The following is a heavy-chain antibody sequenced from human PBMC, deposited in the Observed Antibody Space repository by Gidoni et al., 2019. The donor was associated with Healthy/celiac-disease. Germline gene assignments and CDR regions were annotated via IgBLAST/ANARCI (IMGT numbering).Heavy chain of an antibody. D-gene: IGHD3-3*01. V-gene: IGHV4-30-2*01. CDR2: IYHSGST. CDR3: ARGRGGITIFGVVSYYYMDV. J-gene: IGHJ6*03. Sequence: LHLQESGSGLVKPSQTLSLTCAVSGGSISSGGYSWSWIRQPPGKGLEWIGYIYHSGSTYYNPSLKSRVTISVDRSKNQFSLKLSSVTAADTAVYYCARGRGGITIFGVVSYYYMDVWGKGTTVTVSS. CDR1: GGSISSGGYS.